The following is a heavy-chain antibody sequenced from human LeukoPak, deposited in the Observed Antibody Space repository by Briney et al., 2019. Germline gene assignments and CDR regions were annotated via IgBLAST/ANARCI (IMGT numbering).Heavy chain of an antibody. CDR1: RFTFSNYV. CDR3: AKDPRRYSRTGGYFDY. D-gene: IGHD6-13*01. J-gene: IGHJ4*02. V-gene: IGHV3-30*18. CDR2: ISCDGSDK. Sequence: GRSLRLSCAASRFTFSNYVMHWVRQAPGKGLEWVAVISCDGSDKYYADSVKGRFTISRDNSKNTLYLQMNSLRAEDTAVYYCAKDPRRYSRTGGYFDYWGQGTLVTVSS.